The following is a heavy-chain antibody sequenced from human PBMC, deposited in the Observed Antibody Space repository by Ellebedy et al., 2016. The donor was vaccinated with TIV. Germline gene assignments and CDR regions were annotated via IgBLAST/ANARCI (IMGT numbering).Heavy chain of an antibody. CDR3: AKGGAGDDSAWRFDY. V-gene: IGHV3-23*01. CDR2: ISGSGRST. D-gene: IGHD6-19*01. J-gene: IGHJ4*02. CDR1: GFTFSSYA. Sequence: GGSLRLXXAASGFTFSSYAMSWVRQAPGKGLEWVSEISGSGRSTYYARSVRGRFTISRDNSNYNLYLEMNSLRAEDTAVYYCAKGGAGDDSAWRFDYWGQGALVTVSS.